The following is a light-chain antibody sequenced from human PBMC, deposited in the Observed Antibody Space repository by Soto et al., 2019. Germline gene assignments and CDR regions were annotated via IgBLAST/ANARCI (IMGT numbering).Light chain of an antibody. CDR3: QSYDSSLSGSV. Sequence: QSVLKQPASVSGAPGQRVTISCTGRSSNIGAGYDVHWYQQLPGTDPKLLIYGNSNRPSGAPDRFSGSKSGTSASLAITGLQAEYEADYYCQSYDSSLSGSVFGGGTKLTVL. J-gene: IGLJ2*01. CDR1: SSNIGAGYD. CDR2: GNS. V-gene: IGLV1-40*01.